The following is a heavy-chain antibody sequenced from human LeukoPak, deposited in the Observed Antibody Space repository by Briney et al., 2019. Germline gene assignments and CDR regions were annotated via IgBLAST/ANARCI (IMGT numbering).Heavy chain of an antibody. V-gene: IGHV3-53*01. CDR2: IYSGGNT. Sequence: PGGSLRLSCAASGFTVSSNYMSWVRQAPGKGLEWVSVIYSGGNTYYADSVKGRFTISRDNAKNSLYLQMNSLRAEDTAVYYCAREEDSPDYWGQGTLVTVSS. D-gene: IGHD5-18*01. CDR3: AREEDSPDY. J-gene: IGHJ4*02. CDR1: GFTVSSNY.